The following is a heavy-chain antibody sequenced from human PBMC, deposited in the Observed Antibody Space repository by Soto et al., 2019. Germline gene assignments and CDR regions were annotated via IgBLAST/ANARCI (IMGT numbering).Heavy chain of an antibody. CDR3: ELLIPITGVY. D-gene: IGHD1-26*01. Sequence: QVHLAQSGAEVKKPGSSVKVSCRTLGGTFSTYTISWVRQAPGQGLEWMGATIPIFRRTNYAQRFQGKVTITADESTSTTYLEVYSLTSEDTAMYYCELLIPITGVYWGQGTLVTVSS. CDR2: TIPIFRRT. V-gene: IGHV1-69*01. J-gene: IGHJ4*02. CDR1: GGTFSTYT.